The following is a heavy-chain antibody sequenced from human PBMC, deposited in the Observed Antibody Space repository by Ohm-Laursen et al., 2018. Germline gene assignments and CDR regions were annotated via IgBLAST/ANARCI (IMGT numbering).Heavy chain of an antibody. D-gene: IGHD3-3*01. CDR3: VRGDSEWMARGYYFDY. V-gene: IGHV1-18*01. CDR1: GYTFLNYG. J-gene: IGHJ4*02. Sequence: GASVKVSCKASGYTFLNYGIHWVRQAPGQGLEWMGWISTYNGNTKYAQQLQGRVTMTADKSTTTASMELRSLRPDDTAVYYCVRGDSEWMARGYYFDYWGQGTLVTVSS. CDR2: ISTYNGNT.